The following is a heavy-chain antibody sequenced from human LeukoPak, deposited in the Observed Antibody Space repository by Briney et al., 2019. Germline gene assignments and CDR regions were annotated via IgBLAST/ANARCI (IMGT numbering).Heavy chain of an antibody. Sequence: ASVTLSCKASGYTFTDHYMHWARQAPGQGLEWMGVIHPSGGSTAFAQKFQGRVSMTSDTSTSTVYVELRSLTSDDTAVYYCARATLDAAMVYWSFDLWGRGTLVTVSS. CDR2: IHPSGGST. CDR3: ARATLDAAMVYWSFDL. CDR1: GYTFTDHY. V-gene: IGHV1-46*01. D-gene: IGHD5-18*01. J-gene: IGHJ2*01.